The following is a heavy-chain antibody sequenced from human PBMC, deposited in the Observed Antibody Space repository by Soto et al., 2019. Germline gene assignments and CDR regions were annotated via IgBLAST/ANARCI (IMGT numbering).Heavy chain of an antibody. V-gene: IGHV1-46*01. CDR2: INPSGGRT. J-gene: IGHJ4*02. D-gene: IGHD3-22*01. Sequence: GALVKVSCKASGYTFTSYYMHCVRQAPGQGLEWMGIINPSGGRTSYAQKFQGRVTMTRDTSTSTVYMELSSLRSEDTAVYYCARDILNYYDSSGYFDYWSQGTLVTVSS. CDR3: ARDILNYYDSSGYFDY. CDR1: GYTFTSYY.